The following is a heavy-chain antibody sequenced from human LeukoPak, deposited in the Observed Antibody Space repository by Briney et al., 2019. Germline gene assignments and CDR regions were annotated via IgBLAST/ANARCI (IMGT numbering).Heavy chain of an antibody. V-gene: IGHV3-23*01. J-gene: IGHJ4*02. CDR2: ISGSGGST. CDR1: GFTFSSYA. D-gene: IGHD1-20*01. Sequence: GGSLRLSCAASGFTFSSYAMSWVRQAPGKGLEWVSAISGSGGSTYYADSVKGRFTISRDNSKNTLYLQMDSLRAEDTAVYYCASQNNWNYFDYWGQGTLVTVSS. CDR3: ASQNNWNYFDY.